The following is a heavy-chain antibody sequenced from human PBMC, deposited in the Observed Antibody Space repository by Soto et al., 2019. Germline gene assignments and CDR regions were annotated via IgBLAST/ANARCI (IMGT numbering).Heavy chain of an antibody. J-gene: IGHJ3*02. CDR1: GFTVSSYA. D-gene: IGHD4-17*01. CDR3: AKEPTADVGASDI. Sequence: PGGSLRLSCAASGFTVSSYALSWFRQAPGQGLEWVSAISGSGGSTYYADSVQGRFTISRDNSKNTLYLQMNSLRAEDTAVYYCAKEPTADVGASDIWGQGTMVTVSS. CDR2: ISGSGGST. V-gene: IGHV3-23*01.